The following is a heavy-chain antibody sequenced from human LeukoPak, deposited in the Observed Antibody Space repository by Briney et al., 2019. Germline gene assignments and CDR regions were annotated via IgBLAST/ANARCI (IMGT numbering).Heavy chain of an antibody. CDR1: GGPFSGYY. CDR2: IYYSGST. CDR3: ASPGRGVLRVGPRY. J-gene: IGHJ4*02. D-gene: IGHD3-10*01. Sequence: PSETLSLTCAVYGGPFSGYYWSWIRQPPGKGLEWIGSIYYSGSTYYNPSLKSRVTISVDTSKNQFSLKLSSVTAADTAVYYCASPGRGVLRVGPRYWGQGTLVTVSS. V-gene: IGHV4-34*01.